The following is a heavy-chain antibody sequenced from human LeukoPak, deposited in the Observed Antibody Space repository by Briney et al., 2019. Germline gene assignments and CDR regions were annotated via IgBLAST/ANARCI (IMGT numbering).Heavy chain of an antibody. J-gene: IGHJ4*02. V-gene: IGHV4-59*08. Sequence: PSETLSLTCTVSGGSISSYYWSWIRQPPGKGLEWIGYIYYSGSTNYNPSLKSRVTISVDTSKNQFSLKLSSVTAADTAVYYCARLEAAAGPLDFWGQGTLVAVSS. CDR3: ARLEAAAGPLDF. CDR1: GGSISSYY. CDR2: IYYSGST. D-gene: IGHD6-13*01.